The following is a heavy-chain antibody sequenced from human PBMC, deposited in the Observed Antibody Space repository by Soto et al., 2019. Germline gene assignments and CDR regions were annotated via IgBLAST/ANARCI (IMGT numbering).Heavy chain of an antibody. V-gene: IGHV3-30-3*01. CDR3: ARVRSVVRGGVYYYYGMDV. J-gene: IGHJ6*02. CDR2: ISYDGSNK. Sequence: QAVGSLRLSCAASGFTFSSYAMHWVRQAPGKGLEWVAVISYDGSNKYYADSVKGRFTISRDNSKNTLYLQMNSLRAEDTAVYYCARVRSVVRGGVYYYYGMDVWGQRTTVTVSS. D-gene: IGHD3-10*01. CDR1: GFTFSSYA.